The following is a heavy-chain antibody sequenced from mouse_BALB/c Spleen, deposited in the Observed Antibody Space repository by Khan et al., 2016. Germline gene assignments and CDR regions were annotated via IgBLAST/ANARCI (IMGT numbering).Heavy chain of an antibody. Sequence: QVQLKQSGADLVRPGASVKLSCKALGYTFTDYEMHWVKQTPVHGLEWIGGIHPGSGGTAYNQKFKGKATLTDDKSSSTAYMELSSLTSEDTADYYCTNRYEAWFTYWGQGTLVTVSA. CDR3: TNRYEAWFTY. V-gene: IGHV1-15*01. CDR1: GYTFTDYE. J-gene: IGHJ3*01. D-gene: IGHD2-14*01. CDR2: IHPGSGGT.